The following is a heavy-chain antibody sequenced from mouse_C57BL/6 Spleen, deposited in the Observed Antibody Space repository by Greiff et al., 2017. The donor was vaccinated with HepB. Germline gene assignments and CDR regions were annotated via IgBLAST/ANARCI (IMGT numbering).Heavy chain of an antibody. CDR3: TRERGYSNTWYFDV. D-gene: IGHD2-5*01. J-gene: IGHJ1*03. CDR2: ISSGGDYI. V-gene: IGHV5-9-1*02. Sequence: EVKLVESGEGLVKPGGSLKLSCAASGFTFSSYAMSWVRQTPEKRLEWVAYISSGGDYIYYADTVKGRFTISRDNARNTLYLQMSSLKSEDTAMYYCTRERGYSNTWYFDVWGTGTTVTVSS. CDR1: GFTFSSYA.